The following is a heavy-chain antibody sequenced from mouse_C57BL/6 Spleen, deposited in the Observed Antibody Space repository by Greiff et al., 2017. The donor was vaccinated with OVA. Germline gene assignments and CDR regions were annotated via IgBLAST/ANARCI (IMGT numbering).Heavy chain of an antibody. Sequence: QVQLKESGPELVKPGASVKISCKASGYAFSSSWMNWVKQRPGKGLEWIGRIYPGDGDTNYNGKFKGKATLTADKSSSTAYMQLSSLTSEDSAVYFCARSREDGYDVAWFAYWGQGTLVTVSA. CDR2: IYPGDGDT. V-gene: IGHV1-82*01. CDR3: ARSREDGYDVAWFAY. D-gene: IGHD2-2*01. CDR1: GYAFSSSW. J-gene: IGHJ3*01.